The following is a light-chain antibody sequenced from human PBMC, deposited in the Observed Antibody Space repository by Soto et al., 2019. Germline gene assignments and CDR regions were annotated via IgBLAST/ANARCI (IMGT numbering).Light chain of an antibody. J-gene: IGKJ4*01. CDR3: QQYNNWPLT. Sequence: EIVMTQSPATLPVSPGETVTLSCRASQRVSNNLAWYQQKPGQAPRLLIYGASSRATGIPARFSGSGSGTEFTITISSLQSEDFAVYYCQQYNNWPLTFGGGTKVEIK. V-gene: IGKV3-15*01. CDR1: QRVSNN. CDR2: GAS.